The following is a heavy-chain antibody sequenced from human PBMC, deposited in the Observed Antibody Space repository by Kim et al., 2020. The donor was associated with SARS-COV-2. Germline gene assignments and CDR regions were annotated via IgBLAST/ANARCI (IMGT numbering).Heavy chain of an antibody. V-gene: IGHV4-39*07. J-gene: IGHJ6*01. CDR1: GGSISSSSYY. D-gene: IGHD6-13*01. CDR2: IYYSGST. Sequence: SETLSLTCTVSGGSISSSSYYWGWIRQPPGKGLEWIGSIYYSGSTYYNPSLKSRVTISVDTSKNQFSLKLSSVTAADTAVYYCAREFTVEQQLVYYYGM. CDR3: AREFTVEQQLVYYYGM.